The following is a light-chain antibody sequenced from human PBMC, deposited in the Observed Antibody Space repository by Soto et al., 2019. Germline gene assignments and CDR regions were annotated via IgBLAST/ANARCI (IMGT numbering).Light chain of an antibody. V-gene: IGLV1-51*01. J-gene: IGLJ7*01. CDR1: NSNIGKNY. CDR3: GTWDDSLTAAV. Sequence: QSVLTQPPSVSAAPGQTVTISCSGSNSNIGKNYVSWYQHLPGTAPKLLIYDDHERPSGIPDRFSGSKSGTSATLGITGLQTGDEADYYCGTWDDSLTAAVFGGGTQLTVL. CDR2: DDH.